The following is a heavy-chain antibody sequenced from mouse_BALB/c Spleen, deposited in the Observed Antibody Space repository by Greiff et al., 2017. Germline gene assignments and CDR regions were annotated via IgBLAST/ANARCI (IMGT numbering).Heavy chain of an antibody. CDR2: IDPANGNT. D-gene: IGHD1-2*01. CDR3: ARSRTTAFLYYAMDY. J-gene: IGHJ4*01. CDR1: GFNIKDTY. V-gene: IGHV14-3*02. Sequence: VQLQQSGAELVKPGASVKLSCTASGFNIKDTYMHWVKQRPEQGLEWIGRIDPANGNTKYDPKFQGKATITADTSSTTAYLQLSSLTSEDTAVYYCARSRTTAFLYYAMDYWGQGTSVTVSS.